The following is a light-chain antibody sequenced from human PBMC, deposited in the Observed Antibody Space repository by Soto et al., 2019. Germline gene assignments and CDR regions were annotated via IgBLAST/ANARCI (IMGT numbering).Light chain of an antibody. CDR3: QQYDILPIT. CDR2: DAS. Sequence: DIHMTQFLSSVSASVGYRVTITCRASQDIGSWFAWYQQKPGKVPKLLIYDASSLEIGVPSRFSGSGSGTHFTFTISSLQTEDIGTYYCQQYDILPITFGRGTRLEIK. CDR1: QDIGSW. V-gene: IGKV1-33*01. J-gene: IGKJ5*01.